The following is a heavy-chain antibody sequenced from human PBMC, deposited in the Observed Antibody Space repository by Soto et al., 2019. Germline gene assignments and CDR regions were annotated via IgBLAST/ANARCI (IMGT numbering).Heavy chain of an antibody. V-gene: IGHV1-18*01. CDR2: ISAYNGNT. J-gene: IGHJ6*02. CDR1: GYTFATYG. Sequence: QVQLVQSGAEVKEPGASVKVSCKASGYTFATYGISWVRQAPGQGLEWMGWISAYNGNTHYAEKLQGRLTMTTDTSTTTAYMELRSLRSDDTAVYYCAREQPPGHFYFGMDVWGQGTTVTVSS. D-gene: IGHD6-13*01. CDR3: AREQPPGHFYFGMDV.